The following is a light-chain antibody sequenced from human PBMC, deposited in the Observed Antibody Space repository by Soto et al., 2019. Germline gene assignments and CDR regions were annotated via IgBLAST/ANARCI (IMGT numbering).Light chain of an antibody. J-gene: IGLJ2*01. Sequence: QSALTQPASVSGSPGQSITISCTGTSSDVGGYNYVPWYQQHPVKAPKLMIYDVSNRPSGVSNRFSGSKSGNTAALTLSGLHAEDEAEYYCSSYTRSSTLGVFGGGTKLTVL. CDR2: DVS. V-gene: IGLV2-14*01. CDR1: SSDVGGYNY. CDR3: SSYTRSSTLGV.